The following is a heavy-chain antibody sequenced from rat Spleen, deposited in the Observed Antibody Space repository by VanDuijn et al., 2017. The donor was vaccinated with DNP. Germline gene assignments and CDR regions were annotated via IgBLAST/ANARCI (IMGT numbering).Heavy chain of an antibody. V-gene: IGHV5-19*01. CDR1: GFTFSNYG. J-gene: IGHJ3*01. CDR3: ATSDSYGFAY. Sequence: EVQLVESGGGPVQPGRSLKLSCVASGFTFSNYGMHWIRQAPTKGLEWVASISPSGGTTYYSDSVKGRFSISRDNAKSTLYLQVNSLRSEDTATYYCATSDSYGFAYWGQGTLVTVSS. CDR2: ISPSGGTT. D-gene: IGHD1-2*01.